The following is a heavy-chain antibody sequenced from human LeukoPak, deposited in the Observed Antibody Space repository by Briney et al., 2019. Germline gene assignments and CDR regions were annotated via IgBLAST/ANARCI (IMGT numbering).Heavy chain of an antibody. Sequence: PGGSLRLSCAASGFTFSNYWMYWVRHAPGKGLVWVSRINSDESSTSYADSVKGRFTISRDNAKNTLYLQMNSLRAEDTAVYYCTRYRTSGLDYWGQGTLVTVSS. J-gene: IGHJ4*02. CDR3: TRYRTSGLDY. D-gene: IGHD5-12*01. V-gene: IGHV3-74*01. CDR2: INSDESST. CDR1: GFTFSNYW.